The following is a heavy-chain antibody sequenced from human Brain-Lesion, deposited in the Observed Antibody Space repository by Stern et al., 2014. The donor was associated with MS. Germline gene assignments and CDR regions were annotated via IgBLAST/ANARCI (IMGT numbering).Heavy chain of an antibody. J-gene: IGHJ5*02. Sequence: QVQLVQSGPGLVKPSETLSLTCTVAGGSVSSTSYAWAWIRQPPGKGLEWIGTIYYSGNTYYSPSLKGRLTLSLDTSKNQFSPQIRSVTAADTAVYYCAGEEDIRYCSGGSCTGNWFDPWGQGTLVTVSS. D-gene: IGHD2-15*01. V-gene: IGHV4-39*01. CDR3: AGEEDIRYCSGGSCTGNWFDP. CDR2: IYYSGNT. CDR1: GGSVSSTSYA.